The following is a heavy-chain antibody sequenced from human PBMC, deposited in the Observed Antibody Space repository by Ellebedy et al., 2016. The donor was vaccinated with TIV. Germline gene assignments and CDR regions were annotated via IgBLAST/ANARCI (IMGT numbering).Heavy chain of an antibody. CDR1: GFTSSSYW. CDR2: INSDGSST. V-gene: IGHV3-74*01. CDR3: AKGPRYYGSGSSFNYFDY. D-gene: IGHD3-10*01. Sequence: GGSLTLSXAPSGFTSSSYWMHWVRQAPGKGLVWVSRINSDGSSTSYADSVKGRFTISRDNSKNTLYLQMNSLRAEDTAVYYCAKGPRYYGSGSSFNYFDYWGQGTLVTVSS. J-gene: IGHJ4*02.